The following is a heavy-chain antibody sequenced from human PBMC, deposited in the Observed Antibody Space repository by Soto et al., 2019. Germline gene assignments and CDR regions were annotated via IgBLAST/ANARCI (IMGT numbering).Heavy chain of an antibody. D-gene: IGHD6-19*01. Sequence: SETLSLTCTVSGGSISSGDYYWSWIRQPPGKGLEWIGYIYYSGSTYYNPSLKSRVTISVDTSKNQFSLKLSSVTAADTAVYYCAREIAVAGTSCFDYWGQGTLVTVS. CDR1: GGSISSGDYY. CDR3: AREIAVAGTSCFDY. CDR2: IYYSGST. V-gene: IGHV4-30-4*01. J-gene: IGHJ4*02.